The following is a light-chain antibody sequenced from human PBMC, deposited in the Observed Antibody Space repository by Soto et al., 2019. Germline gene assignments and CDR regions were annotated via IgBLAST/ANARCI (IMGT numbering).Light chain of an antibody. J-gene: IGKJ1*01. CDR1: QSVSRNS. V-gene: IGKV3-20*01. CDR3: QQYGSSPTT. CDR2: GAS. Sequence: EIVLTQSPGTLSLSVGETATLSCRASQSVSRNSLVWYQQKPGQAPRLLIYGASGRATGIPDRFSGSGSGTDFTLTISRLEPEDFAVYYCQQYGSSPTTFGHGTKVDIK.